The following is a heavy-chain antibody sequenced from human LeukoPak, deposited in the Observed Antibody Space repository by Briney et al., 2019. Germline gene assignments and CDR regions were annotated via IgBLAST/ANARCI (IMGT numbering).Heavy chain of an antibody. D-gene: IGHD3-22*01. CDR1: GGSISSYY. CDR3: ARGPPRYDSSGRIPFDP. J-gene: IGHJ5*02. CDR2: IYYSGST. V-gene: IGHV4-59*01. Sequence: SETLSLTCTVPGGSISSYYWSWIRQPPGKGLEWIGYIYYSGSTNYNPSLKSRVTISVDTSKNQFSLKLSSVTAADTAVYYCARGPPRYDSSGRIPFDPWGQGTLVTVSS.